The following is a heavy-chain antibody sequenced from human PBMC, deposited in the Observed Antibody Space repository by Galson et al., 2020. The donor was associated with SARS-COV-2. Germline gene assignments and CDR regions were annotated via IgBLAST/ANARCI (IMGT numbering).Heavy chain of an antibody. V-gene: IGHV6-1*01. CDR3: AREGADGDYVGWFDP. J-gene: IGHJ5*02. CDR2: TYYRSSWYN. Sequence: SQTLSLTCAISGDTVSSNSAAWNWIRQSPSRGLEWLGRTYYRSSWYNDYAVSVKSRITINPDTSKNQFSLQLNSVTPEDTAVYYCAREGADGDYVGWFDPWGQGTLVTVSS. D-gene: IGHD4-17*01. CDR1: GDTVSSNSAA.